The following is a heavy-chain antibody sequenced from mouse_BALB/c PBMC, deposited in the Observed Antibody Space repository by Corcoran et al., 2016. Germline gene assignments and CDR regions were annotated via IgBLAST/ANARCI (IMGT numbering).Heavy chain of an antibody. V-gene: IGHV9-1*02. CDR2: INTYTGEP. J-gene: IGHJ4*01. D-gene: IGHD2-10*01. CDR3: ARTSYGSHYYAMDY. CDR1: GYTFTNYG. Sequence: QIQLVQSGPELKKPGETVKISCKDSGYTFTNYGMNWVKQAPGKGLKWMGWINTYTGEPTYADDFKGRFAFSLETSASTAYLQINNLKNEDMATYVCARTSYGSHYYAMDYWGQGTSVTVSS.